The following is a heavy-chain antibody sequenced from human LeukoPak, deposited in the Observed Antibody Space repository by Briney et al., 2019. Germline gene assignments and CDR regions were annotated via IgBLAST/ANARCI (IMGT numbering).Heavy chain of an antibody. J-gene: IGHJ4*02. D-gene: IGHD3-3*01. CDR2: INWNGGST. CDR1: GFTFDDCG. CDR3: AREYRITIFGVVRIFDY. Sequence: GGSLRLSCAASGFTFDDCGMSWVCRAPGKGLEWVSGINWNGGSTGYADSVKGRFTISRDNAKNSLYLQMNSLRAEDTALYYCAREYRITIFGVVRIFDYWGQGTLVTVSS. V-gene: IGHV3-20*04.